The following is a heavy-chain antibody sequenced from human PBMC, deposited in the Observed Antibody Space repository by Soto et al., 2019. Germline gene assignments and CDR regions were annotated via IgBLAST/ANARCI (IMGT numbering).Heavy chain of an antibody. Sequence: EVQLVESGGGLVQPGGSLRLSCAASGFTVSSNYMSWVRQAPGKGLEWVSVIYSGGSTYYADSVKGRFTISRDNSKNTLYLQMNSLRAEDTAVYYCARGGAGLRFLENWYFDLWGRGTLVTVSS. CDR3: ARGGAGLRFLENWYFDL. D-gene: IGHD3-3*01. CDR1: GFTVSSNY. CDR2: IYSGGST. J-gene: IGHJ2*01. V-gene: IGHV3-66*01.